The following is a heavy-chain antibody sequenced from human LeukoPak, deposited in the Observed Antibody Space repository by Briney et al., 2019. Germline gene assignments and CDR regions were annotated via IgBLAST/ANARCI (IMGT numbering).Heavy chain of an antibody. CDR3: ARVTEAPYYFDY. J-gene: IGHJ4*02. CDR2: ISSSSSYI. CDR1: GFTISSYS. V-gene: IGHV3-21*06. Sequence: GSLTLSCAASGFTISSYSMNWVRQPPGKGLEWIASISSSSSYIYYADSVKGRFTISRDNANSSLYLQMNSLRAENTAVYYCARVTEAPYYFDYWGQGTLVTVFS.